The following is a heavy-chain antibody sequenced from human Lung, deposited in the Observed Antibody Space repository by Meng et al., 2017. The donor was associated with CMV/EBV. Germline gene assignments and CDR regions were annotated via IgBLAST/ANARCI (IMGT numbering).Heavy chain of an antibody. CDR1: GYNVPNYW. CDR3: ARLRDHSNGLDFFDY. CDR2: IDPSDSDT. D-gene: IGHD4-11*01. Sequence: SGYNVPNYWIGWVRQLPGKGLEWTAIIDPSDSDTSYSPSFQAQVAISADKSISTAYLQWSSLKASDTAVYYCARLRDHSNGLDFFDYWGRGTLVTVSS. J-gene: IGHJ4*02. V-gene: IGHV5-51*01.